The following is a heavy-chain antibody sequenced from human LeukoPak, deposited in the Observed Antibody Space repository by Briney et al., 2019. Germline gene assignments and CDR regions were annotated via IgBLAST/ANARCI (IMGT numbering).Heavy chain of an antibody. J-gene: IGHJ6*02. Sequence: GSLRLSCAASGFTFSSYWMHWVRQGPGKGLVGVSRINSDGSSTKYADSMKGRFTISRDKAKKTLYLQMNRQRDEDTAVYYCARGSYSHYGMDVWGQGTTVTVSS. CDR3: ARGSYSHYGMDV. D-gene: IGHD1-26*01. V-gene: IGHV3-74*03. CDR1: GFTFSSYW. CDR2: INSDGSST.